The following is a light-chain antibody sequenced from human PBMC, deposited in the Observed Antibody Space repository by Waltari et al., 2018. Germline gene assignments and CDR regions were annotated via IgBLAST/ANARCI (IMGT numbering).Light chain of an antibody. Sequence: SYVLTQPPSVSVAPGQTATITCGGKSIGSKSVHWYQQKPGRAPVVVVYEGSVRPSGVPERFSGSNSGNTATLSISRVEAGDEADYYCQVWDSSTSHAVFGGGTKLTVL. CDR1: SIGSKS. J-gene: IGLJ2*01. CDR3: QVWDSSTSHAV. V-gene: IGLV3-21*02. CDR2: EGS.